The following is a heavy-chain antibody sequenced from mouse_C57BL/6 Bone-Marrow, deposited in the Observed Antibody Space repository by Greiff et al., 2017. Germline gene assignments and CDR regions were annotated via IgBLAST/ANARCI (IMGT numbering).Heavy chain of an antibody. CDR2: IHPNGGST. V-gene: IGHV1-64*01. J-gene: IGHJ1*03. CDR1: GYTFTSYW. Sequence: QVQLQQSGAELVKPGASVKLSCKASGYTFTSYWMHWVKQRPGQGLEWIGMIHPNGGSTNYNAKFKSKATLTVDKSSSTAYLQLSSLTAEHSAVYCGATRYYGSSGYFEVWGTGTTVTVAS. D-gene: IGHD1-1*01. CDR3: ATRYYGSSGYFEV.